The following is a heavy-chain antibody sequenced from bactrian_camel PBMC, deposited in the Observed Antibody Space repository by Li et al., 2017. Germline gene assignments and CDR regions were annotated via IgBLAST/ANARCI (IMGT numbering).Heavy chain of an antibody. J-gene: IGHJ4*01. CDR2: IYTSGNT. V-gene: IGHV3-2*01. D-gene: IGHD6*01. Sequence: QVQLVESGGGLVQPGGSLRLSCAASGFTFSSYYMTWVRQAPGKGLEWVSSIYTSGNTYYATSVKGRFTISQDNAKNTLYLQMTSLKPEDTAIYYCAAASTAPYGGSMLHPYHYGHWGQGTQVTVS. CDR1: GFTFSSYY. CDR3: AAASTAPYGGSMLHPYHYGH.